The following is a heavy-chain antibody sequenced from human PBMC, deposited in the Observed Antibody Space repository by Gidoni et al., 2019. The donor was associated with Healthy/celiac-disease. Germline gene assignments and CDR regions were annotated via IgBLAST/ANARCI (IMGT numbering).Heavy chain of an antibody. V-gene: IGHV3-48*04. CDR1: GFTFSSYS. CDR3: ARGYGGIYNWFDP. J-gene: IGHJ5*02. Sequence: EVQLVESGGGLVQPGGSLRLSCAASGFTFSSYSMNWARQAPGKGLEWVSYISSSSSTIYYADSVKGRFTISRDNAKNSLYLQMNSLRAEDTAVYYCARGYGGIYNWFDPWGQGTLVTVSS. CDR2: ISSSSSTI. D-gene: IGHD2-15*01.